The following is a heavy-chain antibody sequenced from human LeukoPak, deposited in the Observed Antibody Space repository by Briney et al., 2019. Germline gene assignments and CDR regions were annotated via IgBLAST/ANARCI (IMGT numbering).Heavy chain of an antibody. D-gene: IGHD3-10*01. J-gene: IGHJ2*01. Sequence: GGTLRLSCGASGFTFSSYGMSWVRQAPGKGLEWVSSITGGGGRTYDADSVNGRSTISRDNSKNILYLQMNILRAEDTALYYCAKGFYGSRYWYFDRWGRGTLVTVSS. CDR1: GFTFSSYG. CDR2: ITGGGGRT. V-gene: IGHV3-23*01. CDR3: AKGFYGSRYWYFDR.